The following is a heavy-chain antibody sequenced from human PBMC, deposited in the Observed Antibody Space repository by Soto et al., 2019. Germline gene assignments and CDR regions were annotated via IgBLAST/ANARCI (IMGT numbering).Heavy chain of an antibody. CDR2: ISAYNGNT. CDR3: ARTNYGDYGVYYFDY. Sequence: QVQLVQSGAEVKKPGASVKVSCKASGYTFTSYGISWVRQAPGQGLEWMGWISAYNGNTNYAQKLQGRVTMTTDTSTSTGYMELRSLRSDDTAVYYCARTNYGDYGVYYFDYWGQGTLVTVSS. CDR1: GYTFTSYG. V-gene: IGHV1-18*01. D-gene: IGHD4-17*01. J-gene: IGHJ4*02.